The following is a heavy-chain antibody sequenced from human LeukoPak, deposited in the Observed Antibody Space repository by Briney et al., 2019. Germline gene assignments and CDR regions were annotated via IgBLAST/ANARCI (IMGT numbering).Heavy chain of an antibody. V-gene: IGHV5-51*01. Sequence: GESLKISCKASGYDFSTYWIGWVRQMPGKGLEWMGTVYPADSETRYSPSFQGQVTISADKSINTAYLQWSSLKASDTAMYYCSRQSNSGVDDWGQGTLVTVSS. CDR3: SRQSNSGVDD. J-gene: IGHJ4*02. CDR1: GYDFSTYW. CDR2: VYPADSET. D-gene: IGHD6-19*01.